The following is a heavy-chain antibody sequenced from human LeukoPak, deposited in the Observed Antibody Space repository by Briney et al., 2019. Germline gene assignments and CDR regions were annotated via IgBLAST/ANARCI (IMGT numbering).Heavy chain of an antibody. D-gene: IGHD3-10*01. V-gene: IGHV4-34*01. J-gene: IGHJ5*02. Sequence: SETLSLTCAVYGGSFSGYYWSWIRQPPGKGLEWIGEINHSGSTNYNPSLKSRVTISVDTSKNHFSLKLSSVTAADTAVYYCARLYGSGSYCWFDPWGQGTLVTVSS. CDR3: ARLYGSGSYCWFDP. CDR2: INHSGST. CDR1: GGSFSGYY.